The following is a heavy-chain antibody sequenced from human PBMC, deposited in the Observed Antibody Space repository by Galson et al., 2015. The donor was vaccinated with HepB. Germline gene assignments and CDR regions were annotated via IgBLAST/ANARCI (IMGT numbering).Heavy chain of an antibody. CDR2: ISVYNDNT. Sequence: SVKVSCKASGYSFSNYGFIWVRQAPGQGLEWLGWISVYNDNTDYAQKVQDRVTMTTDTSTRSAYMELRSLRSDDTAVYYCARGVFGDCSSTSCYRSDPRAQGTLVTVSS. CDR1: GYSFSNYG. D-gene: IGHD2-2*01. J-gene: IGHJ5*02. CDR3: ARGVFGDCSSTSCYRSDP. V-gene: IGHV1-18*04.